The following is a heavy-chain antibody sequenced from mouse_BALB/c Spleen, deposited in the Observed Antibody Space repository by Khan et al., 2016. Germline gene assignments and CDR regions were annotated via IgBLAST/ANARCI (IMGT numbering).Heavy chain of an antibody. J-gene: IGHJ3*01. CDR1: GYAFSSYW. CDR3: VGGTPFVY. CDR2: IYPGDGDT. V-gene: IGHV1-80*01. Sequence: QVQLKQSGAELVRPGSSVKISCRASGYAFSSYWMNWVKQRPGQGLEWIGQIYPGDGDTHYNGKFKGKATLTADKSSSTAYMQLSRLTAEDSAVYFCVGGTPFVYWGQGTLVTVSA. D-gene: IGHD2-14*01.